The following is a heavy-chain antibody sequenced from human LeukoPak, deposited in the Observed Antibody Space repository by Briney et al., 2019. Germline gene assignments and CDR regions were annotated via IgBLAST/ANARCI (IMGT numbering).Heavy chain of an antibody. V-gene: IGHV1-3*01. CDR2: INAGNGNT. J-gene: IGHJ4*02. Sequence: ASVKVSCKASGYTFTSYAMHWVRQAPGQRLEWMGWINAGNGNTKYSQKFQGRVTITRDTSASTAYMELSGLRSEDTAVYYCARLSPYSSSWYFLDYWGQGTLVTVSS. D-gene: IGHD6-13*01. CDR3: ARLSPYSSSWYFLDY. CDR1: GYTFTSYA.